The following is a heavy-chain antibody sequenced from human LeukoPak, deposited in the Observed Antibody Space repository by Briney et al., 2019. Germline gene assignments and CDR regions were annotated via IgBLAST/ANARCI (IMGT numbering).Heavy chain of an antibody. D-gene: IGHD3-9*01. V-gene: IGHV1-8*02. CDR1: GYTFTTYD. CDR3: ARGLGDYNTDWFPVSGY. CDR2: MNPGSGDT. Sequence: GASVKVSCKASGYTFTTYDMTWVRQATRQGLEWMGWMNPGSGDTAYAQKFQGRVTMTRDTSITTAYMELNSLGSEDTAIYYCARGLGDYNTDWFPVSGYWGQGTLVTVSS. J-gene: IGHJ4*02.